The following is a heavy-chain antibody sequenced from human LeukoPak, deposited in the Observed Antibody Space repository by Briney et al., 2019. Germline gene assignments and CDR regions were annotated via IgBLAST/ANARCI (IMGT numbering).Heavy chain of an antibody. V-gene: IGHV3-15*01. Sequence: GGSLRLSCAASVFTLSNAWVTWVRQVPGKGLEWVGRIKSNTDGGTTDYAAPVKGRFTISRDNSKNTLYLQMNSLRAEDTAVYYCARDRWGSSWGQGTLVTVSS. CDR2: IKSNTDGGTT. CDR1: VFTLSNAW. J-gene: IGHJ5*02. D-gene: IGHD3-16*01. CDR3: ARDRWGSS.